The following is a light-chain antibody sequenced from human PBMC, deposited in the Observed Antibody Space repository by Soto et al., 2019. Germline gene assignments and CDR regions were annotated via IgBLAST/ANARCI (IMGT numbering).Light chain of an antibody. J-gene: IGKJ4*01. CDR2: LGS. Sequence: DVVMTQSPLSLPVTPGEPASISCRSSQSLLHSDGFNYLDWFLQRPGQSPQVLIYLGSNRAPGVPDRFSGSGSGTDLTLKISRVEAQDVVVYYCMQALQTPLTFGGETKVSIK. CDR1: QSLLHSDGFNY. CDR3: MQALQTPLT. V-gene: IGKV2-28*01.